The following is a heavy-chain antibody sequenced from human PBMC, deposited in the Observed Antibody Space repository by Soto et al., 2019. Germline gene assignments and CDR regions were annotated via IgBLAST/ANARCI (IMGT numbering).Heavy chain of an antibody. CDR3: ARDRGRRGGFDS. V-gene: IGHV3-66*01. CDR2: IYSGGST. D-gene: IGHD2-15*01. Sequence: EVQLVESGGGLVQPGGSLRLACAASGFTVSSNYRNWVRQVPGKGLEWVSAIYSGGSTYYADYVKGRFTITRDNSNNTLYLQMNSLRVDDTAAYYCARDRGRRGGFDSWGQGTLVTVFS. CDR1: GFTVSSNY. J-gene: IGHJ4*02.